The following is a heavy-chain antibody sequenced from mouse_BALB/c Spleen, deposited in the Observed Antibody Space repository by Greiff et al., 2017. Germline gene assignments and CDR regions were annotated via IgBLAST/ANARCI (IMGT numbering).Heavy chain of an antibody. D-gene: IGHD3-3*01. CDR2: ISSGSSTI. J-gene: IGHJ2*01. CDR3: ARRDELDY. Sequence: EVQVVESGGGLVQPGGSRKLSCAASGFTFSSFGMHWVRQAPEKGLEWVAYISSGSSTIYYADTVKGRFTISRDNPKNTLFLQMTSLRSEDTAMYYCARRDELDYWGQGTTLTVSS. V-gene: IGHV5-17*02. CDR1: GFTFSSFG.